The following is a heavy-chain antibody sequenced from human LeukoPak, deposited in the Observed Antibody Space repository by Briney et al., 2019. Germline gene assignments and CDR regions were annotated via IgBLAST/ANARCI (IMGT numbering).Heavy chain of an antibody. CDR1: GGSFSGYY. V-gene: IGHV4-34*01. Sequence: SETLSLTCAVYGGSFSGYYWSWIRQPPGKGLEWIGEINHSGSTNYNPSLKSRVTISVDTSKNQFSLKLSSVTAADTAVYYCARDPNAFDIWGQGTMVTVSP. CDR3: ARDPNAFDI. CDR2: INHSGST. J-gene: IGHJ3*02.